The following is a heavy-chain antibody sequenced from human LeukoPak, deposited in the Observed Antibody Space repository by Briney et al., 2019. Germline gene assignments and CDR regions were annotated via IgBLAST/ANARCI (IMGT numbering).Heavy chain of an antibody. D-gene: IGHD3-10*01. Sequence: ASVKVSCKASGYTFTSYGISWVRQAPGQGLEWMGWISAYNGNTNYAQKLQGRVTMTTDTSTSTAYMELRSLRSDDTAVYYCARASPRGSGSYFFPPARGYYMDVWGKGTTVTISS. J-gene: IGHJ6*03. CDR1: GYTFTSYG. CDR3: ARASPRGSGSYFFPPARGYYMDV. V-gene: IGHV1-18*01. CDR2: ISAYNGNT.